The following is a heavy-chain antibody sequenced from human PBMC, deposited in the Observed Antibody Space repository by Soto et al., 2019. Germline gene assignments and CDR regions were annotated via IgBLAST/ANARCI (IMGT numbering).Heavy chain of an antibody. CDR1: GFTFSSYW. J-gene: IGHJ3*02. CDR2: INSDGSST. Sequence: GGSLRLSCAASGFTFSSYWTHWVRQAPGKGLVWVSRINSDGSSTSYADSVKGRFTISRDNAKNTLYLQMNSLRAEDTAVYYCARVRSRDGYNYHDAFDIWGQGTMVTVSS. V-gene: IGHV3-74*01. D-gene: IGHD5-12*01. CDR3: ARVRSRDGYNYHDAFDI.